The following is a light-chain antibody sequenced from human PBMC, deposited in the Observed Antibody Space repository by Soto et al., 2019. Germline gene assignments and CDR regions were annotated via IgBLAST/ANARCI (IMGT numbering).Light chain of an antibody. CDR2: YDS. J-gene: IGLJ3*02. Sequence: SYELTQPPSVSVAPGKTASVACGGSNIGSKSVHWYQKKSGQAPVLVMYYDSDRPSGIPXRXSXSNSGNTATLTISRVEAGXEXXXXXQVWDISSGHVVFGGGTKVTVL. V-gene: IGLV3-21*01. CDR3: QVWDISSGHVV. CDR1: NIGSKS.